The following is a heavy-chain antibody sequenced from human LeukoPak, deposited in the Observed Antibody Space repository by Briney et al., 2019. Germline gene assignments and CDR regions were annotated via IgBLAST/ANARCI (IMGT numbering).Heavy chain of an antibody. D-gene: IGHD2-2*01. Sequence: ASVKVSCKASGYPFTGYYMHWVRQAPGHGLEWMGWINPNRGHTNYPQTFQRWVTMATDTSIRAAYMELRRLTSDDPAVYYCARGVAPAGPHWRFDPWGRGTLVTVSS. V-gene: IGHV1-2*04. CDR2: INPNRGHT. J-gene: IGHJ2*01. CDR1: GYPFTGYY. CDR3: ARGVAPAGPHWRFDP.